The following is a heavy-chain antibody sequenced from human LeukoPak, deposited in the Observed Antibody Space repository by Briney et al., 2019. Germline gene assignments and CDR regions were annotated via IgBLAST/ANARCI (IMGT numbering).Heavy chain of an antibody. CDR3: ARAGIRLPTVTSYYYYGMDV. J-gene: IGHJ6*02. CDR1: GDSVSSNSAA. D-gene: IGHD4-17*01. Sequence: SQTLSLTCAISGDSVSSNSAAWNWIRQSPSRGLEWLGRTYYRSKWYNDYAVSVKSRITINPDTSKNQFSLQLNSVTPEDTAVYYCARAGIRLPTVTSYYYYGMDVWGQGTTVTVSS. V-gene: IGHV6-1*01. CDR2: TYYRSKWYN.